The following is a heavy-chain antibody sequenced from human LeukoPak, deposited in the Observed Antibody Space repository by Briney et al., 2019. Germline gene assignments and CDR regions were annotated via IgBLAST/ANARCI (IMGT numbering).Heavy chain of an antibody. V-gene: IGHV4-39*01. Sequence: SETLSLTCTVSGGSFSSSGYYWGWIRQPPGKGLEWIASISYSGSTYYNPSLKSRVTISVDTSKNQFSLKLSSVTAADTALYYCARHTGVIRGRFFDYWGQGTLVTVSS. CDR3: ARHTGVIRGRFFDY. J-gene: IGHJ4*02. D-gene: IGHD3-10*01. CDR2: ISYSGST. CDR1: GGSFSSSGYY.